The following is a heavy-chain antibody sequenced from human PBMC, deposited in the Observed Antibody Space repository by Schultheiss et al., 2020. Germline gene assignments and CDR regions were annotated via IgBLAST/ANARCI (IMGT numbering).Heavy chain of an antibody. CDR3: ARDGSGTWDDY. CDR2: INGYNGDT. CDR1: GYTFTSYG. Sequence: ASVKVSCKASGYTFTSYGISWVRQAPGQGLEWMAWINGYNGDTNFAQRLQGRVTLTIDTSTKTAYMELRNLRSDDTAVYYCARDGSGTWDDYWGQGTLVTVSS. J-gene: IGHJ4*02. V-gene: IGHV1-18*01. D-gene: IGHD3-10*01.